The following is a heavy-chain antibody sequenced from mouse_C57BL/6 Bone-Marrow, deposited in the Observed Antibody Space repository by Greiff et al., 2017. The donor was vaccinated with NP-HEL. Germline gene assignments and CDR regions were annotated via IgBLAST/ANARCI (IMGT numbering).Heavy chain of an antibody. CDR2: IDPSDSYT. V-gene: IGHV1-69*01. J-gene: IGHJ2*01. CDR1: GYTFTSYW. D-gene: IGHD2-5*01. Sequence: QVQLQQPGAELVMPGASVKLSCKASGYTFTSYWMHWVKQRPGQGLEWIGEIDPSDSYTNYNQKFKGKSTLTVDKSSSTAYMQLSSLTSEDSAVYYCARQGYSNDFDYWGQGTTLTVSS. CDR3: ARQGYSNDFDY.